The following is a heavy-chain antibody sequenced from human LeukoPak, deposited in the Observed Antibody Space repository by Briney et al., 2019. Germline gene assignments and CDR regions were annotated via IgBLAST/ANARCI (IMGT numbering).Heavy chain of an antibody. CDR3: ARESGNWFDP. Sequence: SETLSLTCSVYGGSFSGYYWSWIRQPPGKGLEWIGEINHSGSTNYNPSLKSRVTISVDTSKFFLKLSSVTAADTAVHFCARESGNWFDPWGQGTLVTVSS. J-gene: IGHJ5*02. V-gene: IGHV4-34*01. CDR1: GGSFSGYY. CDR2: INHSGST.